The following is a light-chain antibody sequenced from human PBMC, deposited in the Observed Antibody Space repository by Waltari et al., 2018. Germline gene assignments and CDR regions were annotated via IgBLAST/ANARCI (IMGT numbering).Light chain of an antibody. Sequence: DIVMTQSPDSLAVSLGGRATITCGSSQTILYRSYNKDCLAWHQQKPGQPPKVLIYWSSTRESGVPDRFSGSGSGTEFTLTISSLQPEDVAVYYCQQYCTSPCTFGQGTRLEIK. CDR3: QQYCTSPCT. V-gene: IGKV4-1*01. CDR2: WSS. J-gene: IGKJ2*02. CDR1: QTILYRSYNKDC.